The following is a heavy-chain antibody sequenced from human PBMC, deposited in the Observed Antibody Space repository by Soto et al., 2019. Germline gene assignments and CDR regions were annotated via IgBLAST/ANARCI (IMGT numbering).Heavy chain of an antibody. V-gene: IGHV4-61*01. J-gene: IGHJ3*02. CDR3: ARVVYCSSTSCHPDDAFDI. CDR1: GGSVSSGSYY. CDR2: IYYSGST. D-gene: IGHD2-2*01. Sequence: SETLSLTCTVSGGSVSSGSYYWSWIRQPPGKGLEWIGYIYYSGSTNYNPSLKSRVTISVDTSKNQFSLKLSSVTAADTAVYYCARVVYCSSTSCHPDDAFDIWGQGTMVTV.